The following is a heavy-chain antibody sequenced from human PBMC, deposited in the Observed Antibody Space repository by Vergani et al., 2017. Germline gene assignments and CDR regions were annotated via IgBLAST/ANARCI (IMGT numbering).Heavy chain of an antibody. CDR3: AIINNVVAALFDY. CDR1: GFIFSALS. J-gene: IGHJ4*02. V-gene: IGHV3-48*01. Sequence: VESGGGLVLPGGSLRLSCAASGFIFSALSMNWVRQTPTKGLEWVAYVSGDGAVAHYTDSVRGRFIISRDNGHDSLFLQMNSLRAEDTAVYYCAIINNVVAALFDYWGQGTLVTVSS. D-gene: IGHD2-15*01. CDR2: VSGDGAVA.